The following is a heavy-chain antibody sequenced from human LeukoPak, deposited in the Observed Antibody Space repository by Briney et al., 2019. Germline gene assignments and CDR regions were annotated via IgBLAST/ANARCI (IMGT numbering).Heavy chain of an antibody. D-gene: IGHD6-19*01. CDR2: INPNSGGT. J-gene: IGHJ4*02. Sequence: GASVKVSCKASGYTVTGYYMHWVRQAPGQGLEWMGRINPNSGGTNYAQKFQGRVTMTRDTSISTAYMELSRLRSDDTAVYYCARAREEGWPGSNWGQGTLVTVSS. CDR3: ARAREEGWPGSN. CDR1: GYTVTGYY. V-gene: IGHV1-2*06.